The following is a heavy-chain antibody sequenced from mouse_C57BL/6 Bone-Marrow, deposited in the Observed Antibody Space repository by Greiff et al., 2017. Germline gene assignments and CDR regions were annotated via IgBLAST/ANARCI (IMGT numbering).Heavy chain of an antibody. D-gene: IGHD2-4*01. Sequence: EVKLMESGGGLVKPGGSLKLSCAASGFTFSSYAMSWVRQTPEKRLEWVATISDGGSYTYYPDNVKGRFTISRDNAKNNLYLQMSHLKSEDTAMYYCARDDYGPFDYWGQGTTRTVSS. J-gene: IGHJ2*01. CDR3: ARDDYGPFDY. CDR2: ISDGGSYT. V-gene: IGHV5-4*01. CDR1: GFTFSSYA.